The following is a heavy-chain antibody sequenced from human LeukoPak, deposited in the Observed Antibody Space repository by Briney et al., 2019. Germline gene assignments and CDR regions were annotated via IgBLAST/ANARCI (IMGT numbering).Heavy chain of an antibody. CDR2: IYYSGST. J-gene: IGHJ4*02. CDR1: GGSISSYY. CDR3: ARENGWYAVDY. D-gene: IGHD6-19*01. Sequence: SETLSLTCTVSGGSISSYYWSWIRQPPGKGLEWIGYIYYSGSTNYNPSLKSRATISVDTSKNQFSLKLSSVTAADTAVYYCARENGWYAVDYWGQGTLVTVSS. V-gene: IGHV4-59*01.